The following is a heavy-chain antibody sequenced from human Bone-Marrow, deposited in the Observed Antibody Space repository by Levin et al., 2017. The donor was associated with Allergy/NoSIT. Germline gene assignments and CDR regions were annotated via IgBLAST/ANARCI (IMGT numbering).Heavy chain of an antibody. V-gene: IGHV1-24*01. J-gene: IGHJ4*02. D-gene: IGHD3-10*01. CDR1: GYRLTQIS. CDR3: ATGAVNTPSGLDF. Sequence: GKVSCNFPGYRLTQISIQWVRQAPGKGLEWVGGEKREEGKEREEWRFQVLFPLTEDTSTDTAYMELNGLGSDDTAVYYCATGAVNTPSGLDFWGPGTLVTVSS. CDR2: EKREEGKE.